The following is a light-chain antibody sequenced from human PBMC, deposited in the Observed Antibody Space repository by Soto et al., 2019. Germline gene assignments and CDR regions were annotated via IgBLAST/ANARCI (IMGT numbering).Light chain of an antibody. CDR3: CSYAGSNNYV. CDR2: EVS. V-gene: IGLV2-8*01. CDR1: SSDVGGYNY. J-gene: IGLJ1*01. Sequence: SVLTQPPSASGSPGQSVTISCTGTSSDVGGYNYVSWYQQHPGKAPKLMIYEVSKRPSGVPDRFSGSKSGNTASLTVSGLQAEDEADYYCCSYAGSNNYVFGTGTRSPS.